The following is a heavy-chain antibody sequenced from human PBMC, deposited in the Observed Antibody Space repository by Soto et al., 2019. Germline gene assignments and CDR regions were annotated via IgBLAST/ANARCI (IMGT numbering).Heavy chain of an antibody. J-gene: IGHJ3*02. CDR2: INHSGST. V-gene: IGHV4-34*01. CDR1: GGSFSGYY. D-gene: IGHD1-26*01. CDR3: ARGEKGGATAFDI. Sequence: SETLSLTCAVYGGSFSGYYWSWIRQPPGKGLEWIGEINHSGSTNYNPSLKSRVTISLDTSKNQFSLKLSSVTAADTAVYYCARGEKGGATAFDIWGQGTMVTVSS.